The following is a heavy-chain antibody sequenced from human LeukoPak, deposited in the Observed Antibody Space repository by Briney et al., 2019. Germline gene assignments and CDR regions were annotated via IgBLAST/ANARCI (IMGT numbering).Heavy chain of an antibody. D-gene: IGHD3-10*02. Sequence: GGSLRLSCAASGFTFSTSAMNWVRQAPGKGLEWVSYISSSGSTIYYADSVKGRYTISRDNAKNSLYLQMNSLRAEDTAVYYCAELGITMIGGVWGKGTTVTISS. CDR2: ISSSGSTI. J-gene: IGHJ6*04. CDR3: AELGITMIGGV. V-gene: IGHV3-48*03. CDR1: GFTFSTSA.